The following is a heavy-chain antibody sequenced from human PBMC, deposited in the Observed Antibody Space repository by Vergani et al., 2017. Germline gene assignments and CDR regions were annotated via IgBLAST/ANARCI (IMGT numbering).Heavy chain of an antibody. CDR2: SSGSGGST. Sequence: EVQLLESGGGLVQPGGSLRLSCAASGFTFSSYAMIWVRQAPGKGLEWVSTSSGSGGSTYDADSVKGLFTISRDNSKNTLNLQMNSLRAEDTAVYYCAKRRVPYCGGDCYPTGFDYWGQGALVTVSS. D-gene: IGHD2-21*02. V-gene: IGHV3-23*01. CDR3: AKRRVPYCGGDCYPTGFDY. J-gene: IGHJ4*02. CDR1: GFTFSSYA.